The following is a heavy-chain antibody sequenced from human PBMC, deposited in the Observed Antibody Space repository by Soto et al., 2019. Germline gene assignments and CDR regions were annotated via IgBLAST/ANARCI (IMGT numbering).Heavy chain of an antibody. J-gene: IGHJ5*02. CDR2: IYFSGTT. CDR3: ARSGYYYDSSQGSNWFDP. D-gene: IGHD3-22*01. CDR1: GASVSSGSYY. V-gene: IGHV4-61*01. Sequence: SETLSLTCSVTGASVSSGSYYWSWIRQPPGKGLEWIGYIYFSGTTNYNPSLKSRVTISVDTSKNQFSVKLSSVTAADTAVYYCARSGYYYDSSQGSNWFDPWGQGTLVTVS.